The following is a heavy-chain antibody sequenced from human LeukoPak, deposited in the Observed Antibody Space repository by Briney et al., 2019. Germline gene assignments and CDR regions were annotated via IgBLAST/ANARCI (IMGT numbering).Heavy chain of an antibody. CDR2: VYYTGST. V-gene: IGHV4-59*08. Sequence: PSETLSLTCSVSGGSISSYYWSWIRQPPGRGLEWIGYVYYTGSTNYNPSLKSRVTISVDTSKNQFSLKLSSVTAADTAVYHCARHPSFGMVIESWGQGTLATVSS. D-gene: IGHD3-3*01. CDR3: ARHPSFGMVIES. CDR1: GGSISSYY. J-gene: IGHJ4*02.